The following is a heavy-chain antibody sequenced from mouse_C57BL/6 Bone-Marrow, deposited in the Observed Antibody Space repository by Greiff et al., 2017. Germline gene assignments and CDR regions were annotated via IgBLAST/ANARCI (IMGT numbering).Heavy chain of an antibody. CDR1: GYTFTSYG. V-gene: IGHV1-81*01. Sequence: QVQLQQSGAELARPGASVKLSCKASGYTFTSYGISWVKQRTGQGLEWIGEIYPRSGNTYYNEKLKGKATLTADKSSSTAYMELRSLTSEDSAVYFCARRDYRKRGFAYWGQGTLVTVSA. D-gene: IGHD2-14*01. J-gene: IGHJ3*01. CDR3: ARRDYRKRGFAY. CDR2: IYPRSGNT.